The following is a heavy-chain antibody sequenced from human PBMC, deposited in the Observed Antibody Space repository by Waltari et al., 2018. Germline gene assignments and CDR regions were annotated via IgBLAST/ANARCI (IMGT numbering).Heavy chain of an antibody. D-gene: IGHD3-3*01. CDR3: ARGRYDFWSGYVRSYYYYMDV. Sequence: QVQLVQSGAEVKKPGASVKVSCKASGYTFTSYDINWVRQATGQGLEWMGWMNPNSGNTGYAQKFQGRVTITRNTSISTAYMELSSLRSEDTAVYYCARGRYDFWSGYVRSYYYYMDVWGKGTTVTISS. CDR2: MNPNSGNT. V-gene: IGHV1-8*03. J-gene: IGHJ6*03. CDR1: GYTFTSYD.